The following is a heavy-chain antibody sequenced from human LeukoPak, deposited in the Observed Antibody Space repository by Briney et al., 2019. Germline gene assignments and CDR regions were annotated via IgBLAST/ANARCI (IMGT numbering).Heavy chain of an antibody. V-gene: IGHV1-46*01. D-gene: IGHD3-10*01. CDR3: ARTVPYYYGSGSTKFDP. J-gene: IGHJ5*02. Sequence: GASVKVSCKASGYTFTSYYMHWVRQAPGQGLEWMGVINPSGGSTSYAQKFQGRVTMTRDTSTSTVYMELSSLRSEDTAVYYCARTVPYYYGSGSTKFDPWGQGTLVTVSS. CDR1: GYTFTSYY. CDR2: INPSGGST.